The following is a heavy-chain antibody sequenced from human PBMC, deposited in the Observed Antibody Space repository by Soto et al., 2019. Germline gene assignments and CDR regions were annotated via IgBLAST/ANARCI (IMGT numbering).Heavy chain of an antibody. D-gene: IGHD6-13*01. J-gene: IGHJ4*02. CDR1: GGSFSNSY. Sequence: SETLSLTCTVSGGSFSNSYWSWIRQPPGKGLEWIGNVHFSGSTDYNPSLRSRVSISLDTSTNKFSLNLSSVTAADTAVYFCAREFGFEAAEFDYWGQGALVTVSS. CDR3: AREFGFEAAEFDY. V-gene: IGHV4-59*01. CDR2: VHFSGST.